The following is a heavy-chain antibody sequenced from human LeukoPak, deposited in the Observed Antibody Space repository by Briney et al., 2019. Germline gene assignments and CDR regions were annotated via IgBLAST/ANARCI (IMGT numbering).Heavy chain of an antibody. J-gene: IGHJ6*03. CDR1: GFTFSSYW. Sequence: PGGSLRLSCAASGFTFSSYWMRWVRQAPGKGLEWVANIKQDGSEKYYVDSVKGRYTISRDNAKNSLYLPMNSLRAEDTAVYYCARERAYSRYMDVWGKGTTVTVSS. D-gene: IGHD6-13*01. CDR2: IKQDGSEK. V-gene: IGHV3-7*01. CDR3: ARERAYSRYMDV.